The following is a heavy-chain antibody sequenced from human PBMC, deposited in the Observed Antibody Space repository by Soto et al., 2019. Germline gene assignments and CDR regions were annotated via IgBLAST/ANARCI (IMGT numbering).Heavy chain of an antibody. J-gene: IGHJ4*02. Sequence: QVQLVQSGAEVKKPGSSVKVSCKASGGTLSSYAISWVRQAPGQGLEWMGGIIPIFGTANYAQKFQGRVTLTADESKSTASMELSSMRSEDTAVYYCAREARYCSGGSCYFLPGIDYWGQGTLVTVSS. CDR3: AREARYCSGGSCYFLPGIDY. CDR1: GGTLSSYA. V-gene: IGHV1-69*12. CDR2: IIPIFGTA. D-gene: IGHD2-15*01.